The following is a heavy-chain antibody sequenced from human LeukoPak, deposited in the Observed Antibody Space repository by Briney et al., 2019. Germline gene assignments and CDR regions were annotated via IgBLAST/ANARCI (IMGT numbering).Heavy chain of an antibody. V-gene: IGHV1-69*05. CDR2: IIPIFGTV. J-gene: IGHJ6*03. CDR1: GGTFSSYA. D-gene: IGHD2-2*03. Sequence: ASVKVSCKASGGTFSSYAISWVRQAPGQGLEWMGGIIPIFGTVNYAQKFQGRVTITTDESTSTAYMELSSLRSEDTAVYYCARDRLDIVPSGYYYYYYMDVWGKGTTVTVSS. CDR3: ARDRLDIVPSGYYYYYYMDV.